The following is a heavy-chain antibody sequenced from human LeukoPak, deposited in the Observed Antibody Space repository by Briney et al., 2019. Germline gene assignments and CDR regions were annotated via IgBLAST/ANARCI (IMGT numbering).Heavy chain of an antibody. Sequence: PGGSLRLSCAASGFTFSSYEMNWVRQAPGKGLEWVSYISSSGSTIYYADSVKGRFTISRENANNSLYLQMNSLRAEDTAVYYCAELGITMIGGVWGKGTTVTISS. J-gene: IGHJ6*04. CDR1: GFTFSSYE. D-gene: IGHD3-10*02. CDR3: AELGITMIGGV. V-gene: IGHV3-48*03. CDR2: ISSSGSTI.